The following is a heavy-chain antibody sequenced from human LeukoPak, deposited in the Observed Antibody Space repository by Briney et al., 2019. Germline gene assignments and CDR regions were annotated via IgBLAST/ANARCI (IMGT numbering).Heavy chain of an antibody. CDR3: ATDVGQLWSPDN. D-gene: IGHD5-18*01. J-gene: IGHJ4*02. Sequence: GGSLRLSCAASGFTFSDYYMSWIRQAPGKRLEWVSYISGSGNTIFYADSMKGRFTISRDSAKNSVYLHMNRLRADDTAVYYCATDVGQLWSPDNWGQGTLVTVSS. CDR2: ISGSGNTI. V-gene: IGHV3-11*01. CDR1: GFTFSDYY.